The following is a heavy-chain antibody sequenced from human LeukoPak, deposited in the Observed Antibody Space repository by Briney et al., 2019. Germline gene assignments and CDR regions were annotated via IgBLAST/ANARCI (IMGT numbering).Heavy chain of an antibody. CDR2: ISYSGST. CDR3: ARGVYNYGGHNWFDP. D-gene: IGHD5-18*01. V-gene: IGHV4-59*01. J-gene: IGHJ5*02. Sequence: SETLSLTCTVSGGSISSYYWSWIRQPPGKGLEWIGEISYSGSTNYNPSLKSRVTISVDTSKNQFSLKLSSVTAADTAVYYCARGVYNYGGHNWFDPWGQGTLVTVSS. CDR1: GGSISSYY.